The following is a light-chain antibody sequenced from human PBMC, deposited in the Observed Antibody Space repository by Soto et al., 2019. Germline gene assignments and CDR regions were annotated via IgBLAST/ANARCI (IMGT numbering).Light chain of an antibody. CDR1: QSVSNNY. V-gene: IGKV3-20*01. Sequence: EIVLTQSPGTLSLSPGERPTLSCRASQSVSNNYLAWYQQKPGQAPRLLIYGASNRATGIPDRFSGSGSGTDFTLTISRLEPEDFAVYYCQQYGGSGTFGQGTKVDIK. J-gene: IGKJ1*01. CDR3: QQYGGSGT. CDR2: GAS.